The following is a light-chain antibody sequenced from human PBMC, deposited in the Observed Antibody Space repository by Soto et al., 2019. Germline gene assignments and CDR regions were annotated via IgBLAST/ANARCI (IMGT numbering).Light chain of an antibody. CDR3: QQYGSSPL. J-gene: IGKJ5*01. Sequence: EIVLTPSPGTLSLSPWERATLSWRASQSLGGNFLAWYQQKPGQAPRLLIYGAPSRATGIPDRFSGSGSGTDFTLTISRLEPEDFAVYYCQQYGSSPLFGQGTRLEIK. V-gene: IGKV3-20*01. CDR1: QSLGGNF. CDR2: GAP.